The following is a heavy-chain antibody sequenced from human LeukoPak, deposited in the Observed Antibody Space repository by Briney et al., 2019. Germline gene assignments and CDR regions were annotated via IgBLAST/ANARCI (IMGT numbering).Heavy chain of an antibody. CDR3: ARDRSSLYDI. CDR1: GGSISSSSYY. J-gene: IGHJ4*02. CDR2: IYYSGST. D-gene: IGHD3-9*01. V-gene: IGHV4-39*07. Sequence: PSETLSLTCTVSGGSISSSSYYWGWIRQPPGKGLEWIGSIYYSGSTYYNPSLKSRVTISVDTSKNQFSLKLSSVTAADTAVYYCARDRSSLYDIWGQGTLVTVSS.